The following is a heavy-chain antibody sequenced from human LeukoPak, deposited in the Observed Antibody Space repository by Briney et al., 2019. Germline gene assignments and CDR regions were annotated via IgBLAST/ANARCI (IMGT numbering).Heavy chain of an antibody. J-gene: IGHJ5*02. V-gene: IGHV1-46*01. Sequence: ASVKVSCKASGYTFTSYYMHWVRQAPGQGLEWMGIINPSGDSTSYAQKVQGRVTMTRDMSTSTVYMELSSLRYEDTAVYYCAREVHGSGSYYGWFDPWGQGTLVTVSS. CDR3: AREVHGSGSYYGWFDP. D-gene: IGHD1-26*01. CDR1: GYTFTSYY. CDR2: INPSGDST.